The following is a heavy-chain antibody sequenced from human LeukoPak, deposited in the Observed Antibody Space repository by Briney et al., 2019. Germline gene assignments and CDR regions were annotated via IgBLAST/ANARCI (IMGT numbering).Heavy chain of an antibody. CDR1: GFTFDDYA. D-gene: IGHD6-13*01. Sequence: TGGSLRLSCAASGFTFDDYAMHWVRQAPGKGLEWVSGISWNSGSIGYADSVKGRFTISRDNAKSSLYLQMNSLRAEDTALYYCAKDSSSSWPYYFDYWGQGTLVTVSS. J-gene: IGHJ4*02. V-gene: IGHV3-9*01. CDR2: ISWNSGSI. CDR3: AKDSSSSWPYYFDY.